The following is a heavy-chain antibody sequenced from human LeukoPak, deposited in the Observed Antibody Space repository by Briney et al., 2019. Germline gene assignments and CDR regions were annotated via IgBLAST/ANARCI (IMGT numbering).Heavy chain of an antibody. J-gene: IGHJ4*02. D-gene: IGHD3-22*01. CDR1: GFTVSSNY. CDR2: IYSGGST. Sequence: GGSLRLSCAASGFTVSSNYMSWVRQAPGKGLEWVSVIYSGGSTYYADSVKGRFTISRDNSKNTLYLQMNSLRAEDTAVYYCARSGHYYDSSGYYGYWGQGTLVTVSS. V-gene: IGHV3-53*01. CDR3: ARSGHYYDSSGYYGY.